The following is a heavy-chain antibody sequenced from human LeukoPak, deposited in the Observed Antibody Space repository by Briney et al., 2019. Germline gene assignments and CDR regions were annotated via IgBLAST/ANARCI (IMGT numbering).Heavy chain of an antibody. Sequence: GGSLRLSCAASGFTFSDYYMSWIRQAPGKGLEWVSYISSSGSTIYYADSVKGRFTISRDNAKNSLYLQMNSLRAEDTAVYYCARKSDYPYYYYMDVWGKGTTVTVSS. D-gene: IGHD4-11*01. CDR1: GFTFSDYY. CDR3: ARKSDYPYYYYMDV. V-gene: IGHV3-11*01. J-gene: IGHJ6*03. CDR2: ISSSGSTI.